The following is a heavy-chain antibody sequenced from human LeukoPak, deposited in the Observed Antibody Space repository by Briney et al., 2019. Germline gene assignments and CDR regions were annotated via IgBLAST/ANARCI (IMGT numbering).Heavy chain of an antibody. CDR2: IKSKTDGGTT. Sequence: GGSLRLFCAASGLTFSNAWMSWVRQAPGKGLEWVGRIKSKTDGGTTDYAAPVKGRFTISRNDSKNSLYLQMNSLKTEDTAVYYCSSFYGDYYYYYGMDVWGQGTTVTVSS. J-gene: IGHJ6*02. V-gene: IGHV3-15*01. CDR3: SSFYGDYYYYYGMDV. CDR1: GLTFSNAW. D-gene: IGHD4-17*01.